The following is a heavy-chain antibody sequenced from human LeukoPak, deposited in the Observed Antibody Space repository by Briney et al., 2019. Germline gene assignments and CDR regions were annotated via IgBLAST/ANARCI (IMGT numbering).Heavy chain of an antibody. CDR3: ARGETTVRPYYYYGMDV. D-gene: IGHD4-11*01. CDR1: GYTFTSYG. Sequence: ASVKVSCKASGYTFTSYGISWVRQAPGQGLEWMGWISAYNGNTNYAQKLQGRVTMTTDTSTSTACMELRSLRSDDTAVYYCARGETTVRPYYYYGMDVWGQGTTVTVSS. CDR2: ISAYNGNT. V-gene: IGHV1-18*01. J-gene: IGHJ6*02.